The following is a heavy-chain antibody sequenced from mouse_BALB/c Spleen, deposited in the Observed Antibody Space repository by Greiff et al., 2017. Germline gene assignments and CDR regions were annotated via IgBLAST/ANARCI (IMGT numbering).Heavy chain of an antibody. CDR1: GYTFTDYY. V-gene: IGHV1-26*01. CDR3: ARQAAVVSLYYYAMDY. CDR2: VNPNNGGT. Sequence: VQLQQSGPELVKPGASVKISCKASGYTFTDYYMNWVKQSHGKSLEWIGLVNPNNGGTSYNQKFKGKATLTVDKSSSTAYMELRSLTSEDSAVYYCARQAAVVSLYYYAMDYWGQGTSVTVSS. D-gene: IGHD1-1*01. J-gene: IGHJ4*01.